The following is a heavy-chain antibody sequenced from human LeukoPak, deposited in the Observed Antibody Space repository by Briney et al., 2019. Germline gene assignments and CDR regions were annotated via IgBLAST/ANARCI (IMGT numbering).Heavy chain of an antibody. CDR1: GGSITSYY. V-gene: IGHV4-59*01. CDR2: FYYSGST. CDR3: ARATTVTLNWFDP. J-gene: IGHJ5*02. D-gene: IGHD4-17*01. Sequence: SETLSLTCTVSGGSITSYYWSWIRKPPGKGLEWIGYFYYSGSTNYNPSLKSRVTISVDTSKNQFSLRLSSVTAVDTAVYYCARATTVTLNWFDPWGQGTLVTVSS.